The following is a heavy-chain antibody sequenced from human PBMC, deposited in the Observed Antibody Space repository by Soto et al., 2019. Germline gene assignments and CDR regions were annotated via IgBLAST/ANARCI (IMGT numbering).Heavy chain of an antibody. CDR2: INHSGST. Sequence: SETLSLTCAFYGLSFSGYYWSWIRQPPGKGLEWIGEINHSGSTNYNPSLKSRVTISVDTSKNQFSLKLSSVTAADTAVYYCARETPTMVRGVIAEFYYYGMDVWGQGTTVTVSS. D-gene: IGHD3-10*01. CDR3: ARETPTMVRGVIAEFYYYGMDV. J-gene: IGHJ6*02. V-gene: IGHV4-34*01. CDR1: GLSFSGYY.